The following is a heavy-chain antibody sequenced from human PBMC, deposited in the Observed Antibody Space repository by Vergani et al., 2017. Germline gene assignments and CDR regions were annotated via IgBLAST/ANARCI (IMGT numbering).Heavy chain of an antibody. J-gene: IGHJ6*02. D-gene: IGHD6-13*01. CDR3: ARGGSSWLYYYYGMDV. CDR2: ISSSGSTI. Sequence: EVQLAESGGGLVQPGGSLRLSCAASGFTFSSYEMNWVRQAPGKGLEWVSYISSSGSTIYYADSVKGRFTISRDNAKNSLYLQMNSLRAEDTAVYYCARGGSSWLYYYYGMDVWGQGTTVTVSS. CDR1: GFTFSSYE. V-gene: IGHV3-48*03.